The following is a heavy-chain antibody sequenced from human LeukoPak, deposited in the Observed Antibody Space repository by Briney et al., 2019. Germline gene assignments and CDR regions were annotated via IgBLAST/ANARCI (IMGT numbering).Heavy chain of an antibody. CDR1: GGSISSSSYY. J-gene: IGHJ3*02. CDR3: ARDTYYDFWSGYFDI. V-gene: IGHV4-39*07. D-gene: IGHD3-3*01. CDR2: IYYSGST. Sequence: PSETLSLTCTASGGSISSSSYYWGWIRQPPGKGLEWIGSIYYSGSTYYNPSLKSRVTISVDTSKNQFSLKLSSVTAADTAVYYCARDTYYDFWSGYFDIWGQGTMVTVSS.